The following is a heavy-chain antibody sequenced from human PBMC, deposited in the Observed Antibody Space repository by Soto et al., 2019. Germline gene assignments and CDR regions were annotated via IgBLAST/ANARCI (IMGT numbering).Heavy chain of an antibody. CDR3: ARVTSSWYSATGLYYFDY. V-gene: IGHV3-11*01. CDR2: ISSSGSTI. D-gene: IGHD6-13*01. CDR1: GFTFSDYY. Sequence: GGSLRLSCAASGFTFSDYYMSWIRQAPGKGLEWVSYISSSGSTIYYADSVKGRFTISRDNAKNSLYLQMNSLRAEDTAVYYCARVTSSWYSATGLYYFDYWGQGTLVTVSS. J-gene: IGHJ4*02.